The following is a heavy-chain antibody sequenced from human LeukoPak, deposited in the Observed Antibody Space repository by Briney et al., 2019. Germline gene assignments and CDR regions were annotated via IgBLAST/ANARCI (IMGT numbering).Heavy chain of an antibody. CDR2: IYHSGTT. CDR1: GGSISSYY. V-gene: IGHV4-59*12. Sequence: SETLSLTCTVSGGSISSYYWSWIRQPPGKGLEWIGYIYHSGTTYYNPSLQSRVTMSVDTSKNQFSLKLSSVTAVDTAVYYCARKEKVYYYFDYLAREPWSPSPQ. J-gene: IGHJ4*02. D-gene: IGHD3-10*01. CDR3: ARKEKVYYYFDY.